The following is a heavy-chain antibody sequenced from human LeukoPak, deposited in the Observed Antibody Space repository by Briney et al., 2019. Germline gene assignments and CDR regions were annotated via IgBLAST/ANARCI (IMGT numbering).Heavy chain of an antibody. CDR1: GFTFSNAW. V-gene: IGHV3-15*01. Sequence: PGGSLRLSCAASGFTFSNAWMSWVRQAPGKGLEWVGRIKSKTDGGTTDYAAPVKGRFTIARDDSKTAAYLEMNSLKTEDTAVYFCSAGFGLSDFDYWGQGTLVTVSS. CDR3: SAGFGLSDFDY. J-gene: IGHJ4*02. D-gene: IGHD3/OR15-3a*01. CDR2: IKSKTDGGTT.